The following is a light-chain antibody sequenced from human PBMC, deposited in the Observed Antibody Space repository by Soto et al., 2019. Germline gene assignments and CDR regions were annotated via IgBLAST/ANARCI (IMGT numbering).Light chain of an antibody. CDR1: QGIRND. V-gene: IGKV1-6*01. J-gene: IGKJ2*01. CDR3: LQHYFYPYT. CDR2: AAS. Sequence: AIQMTQSPSSLSASVGDRVTITCRASQGIRNDLDWFQQKLGKAPKLLMYAASSPQSGVPSRFSGSGSGTDFTLTISSLQPEDVATYYCLQHYFYPYTFGQGTKLEIK.